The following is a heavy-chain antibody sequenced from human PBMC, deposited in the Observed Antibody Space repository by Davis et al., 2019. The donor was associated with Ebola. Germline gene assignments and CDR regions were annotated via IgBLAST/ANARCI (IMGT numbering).Heavy chain of an antibody. D-gene: IGHD3-10*01. V-gene: IGHV3-11*04. CDR1: GFTFNDYY. CDR2: ISGSGTTV. Sequence: GESLKISCAASGFTFNDYYMSWIRPTPGQGLEWVSFISGSGTTVSYADSVRGRFTISRDNSKNTLYLQMGSLRTEDMAVYYCAREGEPGSLDFWGQGTLVTVSS. J-gene: IGHJ4*02. CDR3: AREGEPGSLDF.